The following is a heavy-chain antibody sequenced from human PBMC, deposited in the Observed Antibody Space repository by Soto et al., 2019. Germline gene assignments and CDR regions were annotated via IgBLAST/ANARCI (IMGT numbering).Heavy chain of an antibody. J-gene: IGHJ4*02. CDR2: LSYSGST. CDR1: GGYITGSSFS. D-gene: IGHD1-26*01. Sequence: QRQLRESGPGLVKPSETLSLTCSVSGGYITGSSFSWGWIRQSPGTGLQWIGSLSYSGSTYYNPSRKGRVAISADTSKNAFSLELKLMTAADTATYFCARGLRGTRTFDFWGRGTLVTVSS. V-gene: IGHV4-39*01. CDR3: ARGLRGTRTFDF.